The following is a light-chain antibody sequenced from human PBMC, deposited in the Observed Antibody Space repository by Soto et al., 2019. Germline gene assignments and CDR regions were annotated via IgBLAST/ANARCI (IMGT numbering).Light chain of an antibody. CDR1: SSDVGAYNY. CDR2: EVS. V-gene: IGLV2-14*01. CDR3: SSYTSSSTPYV. Sequence: QSVLTQPASVSGSPGQSITISCTGTSSDVGAYNYVSWYQQHPGKAPKLMIHEVSKRPSGVSNRFSGSKSGNTASLTISGLQAEDKADYYCSSYTSSSTPYVFGTGTKVTVL. J-gene: IGLJ1*01.